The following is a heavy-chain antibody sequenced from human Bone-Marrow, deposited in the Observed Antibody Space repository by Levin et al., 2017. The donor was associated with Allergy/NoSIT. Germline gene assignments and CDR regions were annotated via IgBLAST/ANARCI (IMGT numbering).Heavy chain of an antibody. CDR2: IIPVFGTP. V-gene: IGHV1-69*15. CDR3: ARQPYYYDSSGYPYHLDH. Sequence: GGSLRLSCRASGGPPAPYAVNWVRQAPGQGLEWMGMIIPVFGTPKYAQKFQGRVTITADQSADTAYMELSSLRSEDTAVYYCARQPYYYDSSGYPYHLDHWGQGTLITVSS. CDR1: GGPPAPYA. D-gene: IGHD3-22*01. J-gene: IGHJ4*02.